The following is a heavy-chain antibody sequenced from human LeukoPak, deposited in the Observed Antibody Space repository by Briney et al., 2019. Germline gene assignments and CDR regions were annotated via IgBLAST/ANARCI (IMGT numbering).Heavy chain of an antibody. CDR2: IWYGGSNK. CDR1: GFTFSSYG. Sequence: GRSLRLSCAASGFTFSSYGMHWVRQAPGKGLEWVAVIWYGGSNKYYADSVKGRFTISRDNSKNTLYLQMNSLRAEDTAVYYCAKDRRGAVAELDYWGQGTLVAVSS. CDR3: AKDRRGAVAELDY. J-gene: IGHJ4*02. D-gene: IGHD6-19*01. V-gene: IGHV3-33*06.